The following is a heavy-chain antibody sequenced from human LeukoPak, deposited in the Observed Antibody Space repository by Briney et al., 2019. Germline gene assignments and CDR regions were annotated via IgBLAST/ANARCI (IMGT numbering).Heavy chain of an antibody. J-gene: IGHJ4*02. CDR2: ISYDGNNK. D-gene: IGHD2-2*01. Sequence: PGQSLRLSCAASGFTLSSYAMRWVRQAPGKGLEWVAVISYDGNNKYYADPVKGRFSISRDNSKNLLYQQRNILGAEETAEYCGTGPHCSSTSGYFGYWGQGTLVTVSS. CDR3: TGPHCSSTSGYFGY. V-gene: IGHV3-30*04. CDR1: GFTLSSYA.